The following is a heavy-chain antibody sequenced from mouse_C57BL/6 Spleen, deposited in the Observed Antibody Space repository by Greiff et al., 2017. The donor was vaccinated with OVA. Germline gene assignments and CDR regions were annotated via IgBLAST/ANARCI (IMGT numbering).Heavy chain of an antibody. Sequence: EVQLVESGGGLVKPGGSLKLSCAASGFTFSSYAMSWVRQTPEKRLEWVATISDGGSYTYYPDNVKGRFTISRDNAKNNLYLQMSHLKSEDTAMYYCARRYYYGSRWGAMDYWGQGTSVTVCS. J-gene: IGHJ4*01. V-gene: IGHV5-4*03. CDR2: ISDGGSYT. D-gene: IGHD1-1*01. CDR1: GFTFSSYA. CDR3: ARRYYYGSRWGAMDY.